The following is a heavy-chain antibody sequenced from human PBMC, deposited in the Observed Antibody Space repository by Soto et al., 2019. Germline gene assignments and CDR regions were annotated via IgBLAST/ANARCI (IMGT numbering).Heavy chain of an antibody. CDR1: CVSSLHVGYY. CDR3: ARVGYSTLDY. Sequence: LPRSVFCVSSLHVGYYRILISQHPGKGLEWIGYIYYSGSTYYNPSLKSRVTISVDTSKNQFSLKLSSVTAADTAVYYGARVGYSTLDYWGQGILVTVSS. J-gene: IGHJ4*02. D-gene: IGHD5-12*01. V-gene: IGHV4-31*03. CDR2: IYYSGST.